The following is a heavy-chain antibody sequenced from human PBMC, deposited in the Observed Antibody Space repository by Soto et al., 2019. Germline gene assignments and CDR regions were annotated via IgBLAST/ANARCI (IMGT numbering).Heavy chain of an antibody. CDR3: AKERITSCYFY. J-gene: IGHJ4*01. Sequence: EVQLLESGGGLVQPGGSLRLSCAASGFTFSSYAMSWVRQAPGKGLEWVSAISGSGGSTYYADSVKGRFTISRDNSKNMLHLQMISLRAEDTAVHYCAKERITSCYFYCVQGTLVTVSS. V-gene: IGHV3-23*01. CDR1: GFTFSSYA. CDR2: ISGSGGST. D-gene: IGHD2-2*01.